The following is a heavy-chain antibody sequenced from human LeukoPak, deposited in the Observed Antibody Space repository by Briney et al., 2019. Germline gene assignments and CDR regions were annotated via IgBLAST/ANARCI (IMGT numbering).Heavy chain of an antibody. CDR1: GFTFSNYW. J-gene: IGHJ5*02. Sequence: PGGSLRLSCAASGFTFSNYWMSWVRQAPGKGLEWVANIKQDGSEKYYVDSVKGRFTVSRDNAKNSLYLQMNSLRAEDTAVYYCARDLTGIGVYVAWGQGTLVTVSS. D-gene: IGHD5/OR15-5a*01. CDR2: IKQDGSEK. CDR3: ARDLTGIGVYVA. V-gene: IGHV3-7*01.